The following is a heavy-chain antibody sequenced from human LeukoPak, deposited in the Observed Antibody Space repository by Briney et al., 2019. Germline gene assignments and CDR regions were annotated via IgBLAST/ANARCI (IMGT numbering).Heavy chain of an antibody. V-gene: IGHV5-51*01. CDR1: GYHFTSNW. D-gene: IGHD2-15*01. J-gene: IGHJ4*02. Sequence: GESLKTSWKGPGYHFTSNWIGLVRQIPGKGLELMGIIYHGDSDTRYSPSFQGQVTISADKSINTAYLKWSSVKASDTAMYYCTRARYCSGGSCYAEYWGQGALVSVA. CDR2: IYHGDSDT. CDR3: TRARYCSGGSCYAEY.